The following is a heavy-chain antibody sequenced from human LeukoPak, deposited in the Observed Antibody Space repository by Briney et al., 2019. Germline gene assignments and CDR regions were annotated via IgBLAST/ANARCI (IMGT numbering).Heavy chain of an antibody. Sequence: SVKVSCKASGGTFSGYAISWVRQAPGQGLEWMGGIIPIFGTANYAQKFQGRVTITADESTSTAYMELSSLRSEDTAVYYCARGEYYYDSSGYSFDYWGQGTLVTVSS. CDR3: ARGEYYYDSSGYSFDY. J-gene: IGHJ4*02. CDR2: IIPIFGTA. D-gene: IGHD3-22*01. V-gene: IGHV1-69*13. CDR1: GGTFSGYA.